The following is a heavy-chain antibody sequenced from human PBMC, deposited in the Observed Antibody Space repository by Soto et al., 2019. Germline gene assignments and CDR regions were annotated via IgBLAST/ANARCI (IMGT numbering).Heavy chain of an antibody. Sequence: QLVETGGGLIQPGTSLTLCCAASGFSVSRNYMTWVRQAPGKGLEWVSFVYSSGATFYADSVKGRFILSRDDSQTTMYLQMNNLRAEDTAVYYCARVPGRLWGRGTLVTVAS. CDR1: GFSVSRNY. CDR3: ARVPGRL. CDR2: VYSSGAT. J-gene: IGHJ4*02. V-gene: IGHV3-53*02. D-gene: IGHD3-10*01.